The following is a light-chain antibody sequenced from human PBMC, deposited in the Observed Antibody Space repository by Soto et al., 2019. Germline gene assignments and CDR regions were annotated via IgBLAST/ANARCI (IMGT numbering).Light chain of an antibody. CDR2: DVS. CDR1: QSISNW. CDR3: QQYNSYSLT. J-gene: IGKJ4*01. V-gene: IGKV1-5*01. Sequence: DIQMTQSPSTLSASVGDRVTITCRASQSISNWLAWYQQKPGRAPKLLIYDVSSLQSGVPSRFSGSGSGTEFTLTISSLQPDDFATYYCQQYNSYSLTFGGGTKVDIK.